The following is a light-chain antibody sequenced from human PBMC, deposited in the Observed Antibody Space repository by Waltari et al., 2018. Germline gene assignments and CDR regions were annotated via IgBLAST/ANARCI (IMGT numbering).Light chain of an antibody. V-gene: IGKV3-20*01. CDR2: GAS. CDR3: QHYVRLPAT. CDR1: QSVSRA. Sequence: EIVFAPAPCPPSLSPGERGHPSCRASQSVSRALAWYQQKPGQAPRLLLYGASSRATGIPDRFSGSGSGTDFSLTISRLEPEDFAVYFCQHYVRLPATFGQGTKVEIK. J-gene: IGKJ1*01.